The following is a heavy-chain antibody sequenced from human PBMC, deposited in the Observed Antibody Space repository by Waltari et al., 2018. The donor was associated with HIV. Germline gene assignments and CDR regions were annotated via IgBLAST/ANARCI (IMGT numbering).Heavy chain of an antibody. CDR1: GGSISSSRYY. Sequence: QLQLQESGPGLVKPSETLSLTCTVSGGSISSSRYYWGWLRQPPGKGLEWIGSMSYRGNTYSNPALKSRVSISVDTSKNQFSLKVRSVTAADTALYYCARQLTIGWFDPWGQGTLVIVSS. D-gene: IGHD4-17*01. CDR3: ARQLTIGWFDP. CDR2: MSYRGNT. J-gene: IGHJ5*02. V-gene: IGHV4-39*01.